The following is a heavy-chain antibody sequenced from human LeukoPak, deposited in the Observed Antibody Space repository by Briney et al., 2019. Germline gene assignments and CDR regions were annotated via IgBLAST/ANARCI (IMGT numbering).Heavy chain of an antibody. V-gene: IGHV3-21*06. CDR2: ISTSSSYI. Sequence: GGSLRLSCAASGFTFSRYSMNWVRQAPGKGLEWVSSISTSSSYIYYADSVKGRFTISRDNAKNSLFLQMNSLRAEDTAVYYCARSPYGYNWFDPWGQGTLVTVSS. CDR1: GFTFSRYS. D-gene: IGHD3-16*01. J-gene: IGHJ5*02. CDR3: ARSPYGYNWFDP.